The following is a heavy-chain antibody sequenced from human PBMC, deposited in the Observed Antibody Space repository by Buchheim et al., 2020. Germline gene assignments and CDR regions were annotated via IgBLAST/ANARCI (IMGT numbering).Heavy chain of an antibody. J-gene: IGHJ6*02. CDR1: GFTFSSYS. D-gene: IGHD6-19*01. CDR3: ARDQHRSAWYGPHYYYGMDV. CDR2: ISSSSSTI. V-gene: IGHV3-48*02. Sequence: EVQLVESGGGLVQPGGSLRLSCAASGFTFSSYSMNWVRQAPGKGLEWVSYISSSSSTIYYADSVKGRFTISRDSDRNSLDLQMNSLRDEDTAVYYCARDQHRSAWYGPHYYYGMDVWGQETT.